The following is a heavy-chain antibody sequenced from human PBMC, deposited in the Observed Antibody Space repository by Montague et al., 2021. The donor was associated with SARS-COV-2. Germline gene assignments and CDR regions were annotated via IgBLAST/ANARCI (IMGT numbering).Heavy chain of an antibody. D-gene: IGHD3-16*01. CDR1: GFTFSSYA. Sequence: SLRLSCAASGFTFSSYAMSWVRQAPGQGLEWVSGICSGGSSTYYAASVKGRFTISRDNAKNTLSLQMNSLRADDTAVYYCASPTCLGSWGQGTLVTVSS. CDR3: ASPTCLGS. V-gene: IGHV3-23*03. J-gene: IGHJ5*02. CDR2: ICSGGSST.